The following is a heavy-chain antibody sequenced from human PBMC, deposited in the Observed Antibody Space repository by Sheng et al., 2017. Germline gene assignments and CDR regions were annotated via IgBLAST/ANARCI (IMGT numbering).Heavy chain of an antibody. Sequence: QVQLQESGPGLVKPSETLSLTCTVSGGSVSSGSYYWSWIRQPPGKGLEWIGYIYYSGSTNYNPSLKSRVTISVDTSKNQFSLKLSSVTAADTAVYYCARDGSGSYGYSDWFDPWGQGTLVTISS. CDR3: ARDGSGSYGYSDWFDP. D-gene: IGHD1-26*01. J-gene: IGHJ5*02. V-gene: IGHV4-61*01. CDR1: GGSVSSGSYY. CDR2: IYYSGST.